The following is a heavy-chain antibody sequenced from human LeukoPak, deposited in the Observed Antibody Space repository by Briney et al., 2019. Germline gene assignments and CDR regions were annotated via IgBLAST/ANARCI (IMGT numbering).Heavy chain of an antibody. Sequence: GGSLRLSCAASGFTFSSYWMHWVRQAPGKGLVWVSRINSDGSSTSYADSVKGRFTISRDNAKNTLYLQMNSLRAEDTAVYYCARDAPTTVTTFYYYYYMDVWGKGTTVTVSS. J-gene: IGHJ6*03. CDR1: GFTFSSYW. CDR3: ARDAPTTVTTFYYYYYMDV. CDR2: INSDGSST. V-gene: IGHV3-74*01. D-gene: IGHD4-17*01.